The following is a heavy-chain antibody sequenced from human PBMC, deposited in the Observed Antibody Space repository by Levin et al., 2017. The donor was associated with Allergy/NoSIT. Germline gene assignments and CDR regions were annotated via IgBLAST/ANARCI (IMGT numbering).Heavy chain of an antibody. J-gene: IGHJ4*02. CDR2: IYYSGST. V-gene: IGHV4-39*01. D-gene: IGHD5-12*01. CDR1: GGSISSSSYY. CDR3: ARPNGGAVATAIKD. Sequence: SETLSLTCTVSGGSISSSSYYWGWIRQPPGTGLEWIGSIYYSGSTYYNPSLKSRVTISVDTSKNQFSLKLSSVTAADTAVYYCARPNGGAVATAIKDWGQGTLVTVSS.